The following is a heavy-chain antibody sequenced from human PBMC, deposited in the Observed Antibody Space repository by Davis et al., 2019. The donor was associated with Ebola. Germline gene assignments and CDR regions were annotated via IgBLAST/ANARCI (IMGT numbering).Heavy chain of an antibody. Sequence: ASVKVSCKASGYTFTSHTIHWVRQAPGQRLEWMGRINVGNGKTKYSQKFQDRVIITRDTSANTAYMELSSLKSEDTAIYYCARGVVVPTDWGQGTLVTVSS. D-gene: IGHD3-22*01. V-gene: IGHV1-3*01. J-gene: IGHJ4*02. CDR2: INVGNGKT. CDR1: GYTFTSHT. CDR3: ARGVVVPTD.